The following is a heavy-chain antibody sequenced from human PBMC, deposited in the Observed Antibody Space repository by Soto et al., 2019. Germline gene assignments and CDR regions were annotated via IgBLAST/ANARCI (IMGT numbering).Heavy chain of an antibody. CDR2: INHSGST. D-gene: IGHD3-3*01. J-gene: IGHJ6*02. Sequence: SETLSLTCAVSGGSFSGYYWSWIRQPPGKGLEWIGEINHSGSTNYNPSLKSRVTISVDTSKNQFSLKLSSVTAADSAVDYCAAVRFLEWSTRPYYSTGLDVWGQGTTVTVSS. V-gene: IGHV4-34*01. CDR3: AAVRFLEWSTRPYYSTGLDV. CDR1: GGSFSGYY.